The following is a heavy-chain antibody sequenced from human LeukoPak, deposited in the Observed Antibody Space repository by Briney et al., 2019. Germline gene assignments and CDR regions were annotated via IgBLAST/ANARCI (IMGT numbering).Heavy chain of an antibody. J-gene: IGHJ4*02. CDR2: IIPIFGTA. D-gene: IGHD5-12*01. Sequence: GSSVKVSCKASGGTFSSYAISWVRQAPGQGLEWMGGIIPIFGTANYAQKLQGRVTITADESTSTAYMELSSLRSEDTAVYYCAREGGGIVATPYFDYWGQGTLVTVSS. CDR3: AREGGGIVATPYFDY. CDR1: GGTFSSYA. V-gene: IGHV1-69*01.